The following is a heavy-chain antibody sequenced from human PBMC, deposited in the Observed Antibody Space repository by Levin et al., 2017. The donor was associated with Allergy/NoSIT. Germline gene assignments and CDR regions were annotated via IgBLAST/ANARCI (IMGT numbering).Heavy chain of an antibody. D-gene: IGHD6-13*01. CDR3: ARRGSSSSSSFDY. Sequence: GSLRLSCTVSGGSISSSSYYWGWIRQPPGKGLEWIGSIYYSGSTYYNPSLKSRVTISVDTSKNQFSLKLSSVTAADTAVYYCARRGSSSSSSFDYWGQGTLVTVSS. CDR1: GGSISSSSYY. J-gene: IGHJ4*02. V-gene: IGHV4-39*01. CDR2: IYYSGST.